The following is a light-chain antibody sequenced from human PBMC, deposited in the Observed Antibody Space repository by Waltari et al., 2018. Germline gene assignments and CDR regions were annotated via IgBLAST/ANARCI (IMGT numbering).Light chain of an antibody. V-gene: IGLV2-14*03. CDR3: SSYTSSSTKV. CDR2: DGS. J-gene: IGLJ2*01. CDR1: SSDVGGYNY. Sequence: QSALTQPASVSGSPGQSITISCTGTSSDVGGYNYVSWYQQHPGKAPKLIVYDGSNRPSGGSNRFSGSKAGNTASLTISGLQAEDEADYYCSSYTSSSTKVFGGGTKLTVL.